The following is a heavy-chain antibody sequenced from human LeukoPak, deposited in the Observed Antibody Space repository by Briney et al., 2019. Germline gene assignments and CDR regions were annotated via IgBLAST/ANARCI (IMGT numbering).Heavy chain of an antibody. CDR2: ISSSSSYI. J-gene: IGHJ5*02. D-gene: IGHD3-3*01. V-gene: IGHV3-21*01. CDR3: ARVYYASWSGQPLSQHWLDP. Sequence: GGSLRLSCAASGFTLRSYSMNWVRQAPGKGLEWVSSISSSSSYIYYADSVKGRFTISRDNAKNSLYLQMNGLRVEDTAIYYCARVYYASWSGQPLSQHWLDPWGQGTLVTVSS. CDR1: GFTLRSYS.